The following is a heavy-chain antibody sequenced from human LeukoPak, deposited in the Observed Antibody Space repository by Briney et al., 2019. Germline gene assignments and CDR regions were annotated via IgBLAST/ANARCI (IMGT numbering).Heavy chain of an antibody. Sequence: SETLSLTCAVSGYSISSGYYWGWIRQPPGKGLEWIGSIYHSGSTYYNPSLKSRVTISVDTSKNQFSLKLSSVTAADTAVYYCARDLNYYDSSGFWDYWGQGTLFTVSS. V-gene: IGHV4-38-2*02. CDR2: IYHSGST. CDR3: ARDLNYYDSSGFWDY. D-gene: IGHD3-22*01. J-gene: IGHJ4*02. CDR1: GYSISSGYY.